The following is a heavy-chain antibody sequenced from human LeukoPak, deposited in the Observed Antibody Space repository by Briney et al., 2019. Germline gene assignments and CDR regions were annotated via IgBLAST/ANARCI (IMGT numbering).Heavy chain of an antibody. V-gene: IGHV4-34*01. CDR3: ARGRLRFLEWSKNWFDP. CDR1: GGSFSGYY. CDR2: INHSGST. Sequence: SETLSLTCAVYGGSFSGYYWSWIRQPPGKGLEWVGEINHSGSTNYNPSLKSRVTISVDTSKNQSSLKLSSVTAADTAVYYCARGRLRFLEWSKNWFDPWGQGTLVTVSS. D-gene: IGHD3-3*01. J-gene: IGHJ5*02.